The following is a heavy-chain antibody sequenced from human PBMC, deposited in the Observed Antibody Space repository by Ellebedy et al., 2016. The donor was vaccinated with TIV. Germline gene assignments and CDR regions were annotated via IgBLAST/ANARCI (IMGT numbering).Heavy chain of an antibody. Sequence: GESLKISCAASGFTLSSYDMQWVRQVTGQVLEWVSGLVAAGNTFYADSVKGRFIISRDNAKKSLFLQMDSLRVEDTAVYYCAKASSPWTRNSAAGDWYFDLWGRGTQVIVSS. CDR1: GFTLSSYD. CDR2: LVAAGNT. V-gene: IGHV3-13*01. CDR3: AKASSPWTRNSAAGDWYFDL. D-gene: IGHD1-1*01. J-gene: IGHJ2*01.